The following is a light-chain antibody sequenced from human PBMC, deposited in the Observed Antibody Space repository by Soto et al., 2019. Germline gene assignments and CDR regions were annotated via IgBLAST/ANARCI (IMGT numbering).Light chain of an antibody. CDR1: SSDVGGYSY. CDR2: DVS. Sequence: QSVLTQPRSVSGSPGQSVTISCTGTSSDVGGYSYLSWYQQHPGKGPKLMIYDVSKRPSGVPDRFSGSKSGNTASLTISGLQAEDEADYYCCSYAGSNTFDVFGTGTKVTVL. J-gene: IGLJ1*01. V-gene: IGLV2-11*01. CDR3: CSYAGSNTFDV.